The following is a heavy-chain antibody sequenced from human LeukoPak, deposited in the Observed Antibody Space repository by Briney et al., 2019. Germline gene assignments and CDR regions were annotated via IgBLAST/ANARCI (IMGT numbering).Heavy chain of an antibody. J-gene: IGHJ3*02. D-gene: IGHD6-6*01. CDR3: ARDWSSSPGPFDI. Sequence: GGPLRLSCTPSVFPFSRYHMHCLPDSPDKALVCVAVIWYDGSDKYYADSVKGAFTISRDNSKNTLYLQMNSLRAEDTAVYYCARDWSSSPGPFDIWGQGTMVTVSS. CDR2: IWYDGSDK. V-gene: IGHV3-33*01. CDR1: VFPFSRYH.